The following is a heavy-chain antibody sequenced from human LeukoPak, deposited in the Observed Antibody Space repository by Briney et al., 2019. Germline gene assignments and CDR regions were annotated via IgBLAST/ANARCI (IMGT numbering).Heavy chain of an antibody. D-gene: IGHD4-23*01. V-gene: IGHV3-23*01. CDR3: AEDLGGNSLFDY. Sequence: GGSLRLSCAASGFTFSSYAMSWVRQAPGKGLEWASAISGSGGSTYYADSVKGRFTISRDNSKNTLYLQMNSLRAEDTAVYYCAEDLGGNSLFDYWGQGTLVTVSS. CDR2: ISGSGGST. J-gene: IGHJ4*02. CDR1: GFTFSSYA.